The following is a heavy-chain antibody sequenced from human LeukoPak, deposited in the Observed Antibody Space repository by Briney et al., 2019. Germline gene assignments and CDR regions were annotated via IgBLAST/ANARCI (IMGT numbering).Heavy chain of an antibody. CDR3: ARPRDYSGAGSYLPSV. D-gene: IGHD3-10*01. Sequence: ASVKVSCKSSGYTFRDYYIYWVRQGPGQGLEWMGGINPNSGGTDYAQKFQGRVTMTRDTSISTAYMELSWLRSDDTAVYYCARPRDYSGAGSYLPSVWGQGTLVTVSS. V-gene: IGHV1-2*02. J-gene: IGHJ4*02. CDR2: INPNSGGT. CDR1: GYTFRDYY.